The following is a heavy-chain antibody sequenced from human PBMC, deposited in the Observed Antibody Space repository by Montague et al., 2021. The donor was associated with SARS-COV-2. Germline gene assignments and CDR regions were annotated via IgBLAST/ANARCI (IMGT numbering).Heavy chain of an antibody. CDR2: IYYSGST. CDR3: ARLVWSGELLSENWFDP. D-gene: IGHD3-10*01. Sequence: SETLSLTCTVSGGSISSSSNYWGWIRQPPGKGLEWIGSIYYSGSTYYNSSLKSRVTISVDTSKNQFSLKLNSVTAADTAVYYCARLVWSGELLSENWFDPWGQGTLVTVSS. CDR1: GGSISSSSNY. V-gene: IGHV4-39*01. J-gene: IGHJ5*02.